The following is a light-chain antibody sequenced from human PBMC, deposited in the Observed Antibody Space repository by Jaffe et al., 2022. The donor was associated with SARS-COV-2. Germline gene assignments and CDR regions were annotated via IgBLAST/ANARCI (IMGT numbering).Light chain of an antibody. CDR3: QAWDTNTVV. CDR2: QDT. V-gene: IGLV3-1*01. Sequence: SYELTQPPSVSVSPGQTASITCSGDRFGYRYASWYQQKPGQSPVLVIFQDTKRPSGIPERFSGSNSGNTATLTIRGTQAMDEADYYCQAWDTNTVVFGGGTKLTVL. J-gene: IGLJ2*01. CDR1: RFGYRY.